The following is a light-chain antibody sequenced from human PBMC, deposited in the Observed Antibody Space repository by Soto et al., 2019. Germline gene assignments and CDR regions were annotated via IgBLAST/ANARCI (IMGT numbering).Light chain of an antibody. CDR3: QQSLTPPLT. CDR2: ATS. J-gene: IGKJ4*01. CDR1: QSITIY. Sequence: DIQMTQSPSSLSASVGDRVTITCRASQSITIYLNWYQQKPGKAPKLLIFATSSLESGVPSRFSGSGSGTDFTLTISSLHPEDLATNNCQQSLTPPLTFGGGTKVKIK. V-gene: IGKV1-39*01.